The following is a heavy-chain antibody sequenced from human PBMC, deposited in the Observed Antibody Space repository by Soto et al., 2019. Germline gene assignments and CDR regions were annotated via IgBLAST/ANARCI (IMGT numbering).Heavy chain of an antibody. Sequence: PGGSLRLSCAASGFTFSSYGMHWVRQAPGKGLEWVAVIWYDGSNKYYADSVKGRFTISRDNSKNTLYLQMNSLRAEDTAVYYCARGSQLSPTVNAIFGVVIPLDYWGQGTLVTVSS. V-gene: IGHV3-33*01. D-gene: IGHD3-3*01. CDR3: ARGSQLSPTVNAIFGVVIPLDY. CDR2: IWYDGSNK. J-gene: IGHJ4*02. CDR1: GFTFSSYG.